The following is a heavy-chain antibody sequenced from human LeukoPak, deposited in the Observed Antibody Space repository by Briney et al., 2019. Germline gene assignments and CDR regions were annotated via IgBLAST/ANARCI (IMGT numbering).Heavy chain of an antibody. D-gene: IGHD3-10*01. V-gene: IGHV3-48*02. Sequence: ESLRLSCASSGFTFSTYSKKWVRQAPGKGLEWVSYISSSSGTIYYADSVKGRFTISRDNAKNSLYLQMNGLRDEDTAVYYCARDQSDYYGSGSYSEGSYWGQGTLVTVSS. J-gene: IGHJ4*02. CDR2: ISSSSGTI. CDR3: ARDQSDYYGSGSYSEGSY. CDR1: GFTFSTYS.